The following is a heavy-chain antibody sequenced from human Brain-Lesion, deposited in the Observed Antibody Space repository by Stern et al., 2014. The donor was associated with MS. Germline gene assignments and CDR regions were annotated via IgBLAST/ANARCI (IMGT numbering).Heavy chain of an antibody. J-gene: IGHJ5*02. CDR2: IYYSGNT. Sequence: QVQLQESGPGLVKPSETLSLTCTVAGGSVSSTSYAWAWIRQPPGKGLEWIGTIYYSGNTYYSPSLNSRLTLSLDTSTNQFSLQLRSVTAADTAVYYCAGEEDIRYCSGGSCTGNWFDPWGQGTLVTVSS. V-gene: IGHV4-39*01. CDR1: GGSVSSTSYA. CDR3: AGEEDIRYCSGGSCTGNWFDP. D-gene: IGHD2-15*01.